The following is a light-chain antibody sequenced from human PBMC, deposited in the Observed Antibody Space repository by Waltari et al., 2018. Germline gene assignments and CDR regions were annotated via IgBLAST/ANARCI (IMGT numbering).Light chain of an antibody. CDR2: DAS. V-gene: IGKV3-11*01. J-gene: IGKJ3*01. Sequence: EIVLTQSPATLSLFPGERATLSCRASQSVNNYLARYQQKPGQPPRLLIYDASTRAPGIPARFSGSGSGTDFTLTISSLEPEDFAVYFCQQHNSWPPIFTFGPGTKVDIK. CDR1: QSVNNY. CDR3: QQHNSWPPIFT.